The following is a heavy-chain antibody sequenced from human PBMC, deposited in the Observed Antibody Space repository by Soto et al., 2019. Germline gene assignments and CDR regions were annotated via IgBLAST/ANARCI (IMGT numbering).Heavy chain of an antibody. V-gene: IGHV3-23*01. CDR2: ISGSGGST. CDR3: AKVEVPYYGDYDDY. J-gene: IGHJ4*02. CDR1: GLTFCSYA. D-gene: IGHD4-17*01. Sequence: GGSLRLSCSASGLTFCSYAMSWVRQTPGKGLEWVSAISGSGGSTYYADSVKGRFTISRDNSKNTLYLQMNSLRAEDTAVYYCAKVEVPYYGDYDDYWGQGTLVTVSS.